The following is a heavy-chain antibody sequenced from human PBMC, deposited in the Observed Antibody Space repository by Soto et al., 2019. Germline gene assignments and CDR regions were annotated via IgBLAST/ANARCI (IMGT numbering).Heavy chain of an antibody. Sequence: QVQLVQSGAEVKKPGSSVKVSCKASGGTFSSYAISWVRQAPGQGLEWMGGIIPLFGKANYAQKFQGRVTITADESTSTAYMELSSLRSEDTAVYYCARDGTLYDSSGYYYLYWGQGTLVTVSS. J-gene: IGHJ4*02. V-gene: IGHV1-69*01. CDR3: ARDGTLYDSSGYYYLY. CDR1: GGTFSSYA. CDR2: IIPLFGKA. D-gene: IGHD3-22*01.